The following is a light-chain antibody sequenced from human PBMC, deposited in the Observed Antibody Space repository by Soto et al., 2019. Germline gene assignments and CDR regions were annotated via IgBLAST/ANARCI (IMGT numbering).Light chain of an antibody. CDR3: T. CDR2: VS. V-gene: IGKV2D-29*01. CDR1: QRLLHSDGKTY. J-gene: IGKJ4*01. Sequence: DIVMTQTPLSLSVTPGQPASISCKSSQRLLHSDGKTYLYSYLQKPEVSNRFSGVPDRFSGSGSGTDFTLKISRVEAEDTASPALTFGGGTKVEIK.